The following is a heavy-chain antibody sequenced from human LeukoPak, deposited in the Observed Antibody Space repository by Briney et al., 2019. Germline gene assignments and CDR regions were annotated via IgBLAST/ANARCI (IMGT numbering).Heavy chain of an antibody. CDR1: GYTFTGYY. CDR2: INPNSGGT. CDR3: ARDGSYSSSWYEVIGYYYYMDV. J-gene: IGHJ6*03. D-gene: IGHD6-13*01. Sequence: ASVKVSCKASGYTFTGYYMHWVRQAPGQGLEWMGWINPNSGGTNYAQKFQGRVTMTRDTSISTAYMELSRLRSDDTAVYYCARDGSYSSSWYEVIGYYYYMDVWGKGTTVTVSS. V-gene: IGHV1-2*02.